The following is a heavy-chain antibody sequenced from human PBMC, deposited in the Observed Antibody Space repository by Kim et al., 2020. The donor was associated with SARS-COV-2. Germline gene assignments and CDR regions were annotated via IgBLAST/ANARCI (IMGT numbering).Heavy chain of an antibody. D-gene: IGHD2-15*01. J-gene: IGHJ4*02. V-gene: IGHV3-9*01. Sequence: ADSVKSRFTITRDNAKNSLYLQMNSLRTEDTALYYCAQDRQAAVANYFDYWGQGTLVTVSS. CDR3: AQDRQAAVANYFDY.